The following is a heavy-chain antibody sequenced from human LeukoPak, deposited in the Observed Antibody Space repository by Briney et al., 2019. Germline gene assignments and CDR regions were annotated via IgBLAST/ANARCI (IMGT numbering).Heavy chain of an antibody. CDR3: ARGYSSSWYVMGY. V-gene: IGHV4-34*01. CDR2: INHSGST. D-gene: IGHD6-13*01. J-gene: IGHJ4*02. CDR1: GGSFSGYY. Sequence: SETLSLTCAVYGGSFSGYYWSWIRQPPGKGLEWIGEINHSGSTNYNPSLKSRVTISVDTSKNQFSLRLNSVTAADTAVYYCARGYSSSWYVMGYWGQGTLVSVSS.